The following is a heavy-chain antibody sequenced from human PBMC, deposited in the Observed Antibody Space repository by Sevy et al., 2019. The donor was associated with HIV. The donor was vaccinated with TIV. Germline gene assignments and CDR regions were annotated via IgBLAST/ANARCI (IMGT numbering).Heavy chain of an antibody. Sequence: GGSLRLSCAAFGFPFSNAWMNWVRQAPGKGLEWVGRIKSKTGGGTTDYAAPLKGRFTISRDDSKNTLYLQMNSLKSEDTAVYYCSTEGLYCSGGSCSSEGFDFWGQGTLVTVSS. CDR1: GFPFSNAW. V-gene: IGHV3-15*01. D-gene: IGHD2-15*01. CDR2: IKSKTGGGTT. J-gene: IGHJ4*02. CDR3: STEGLYCSGGSCSSEGFDF.